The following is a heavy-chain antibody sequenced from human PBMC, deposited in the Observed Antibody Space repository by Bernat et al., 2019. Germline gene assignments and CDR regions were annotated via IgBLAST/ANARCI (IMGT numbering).Heavy chain of an antibody. CDR2: MNSDGSST. CDR1: GFTFTNYW. J-gene: IGHJ4*02. Sequence: EVQLVESGGNLVQPGGSLRLSCAASGFTFTNYWMYWVRQAPGKGLVWVSRMNSDGSSTTYADSVKGRFTISRDNAMNTLYLQMNSLRAEDTAVYYCAKDSRPYCSSTSCYKGGNYWGQGTLVTVSS. D-gene: IGHD2-2*02. V-gene: IGHV3-74*01. CDR3: AKDSRPYCSSTSCYKGGNY.